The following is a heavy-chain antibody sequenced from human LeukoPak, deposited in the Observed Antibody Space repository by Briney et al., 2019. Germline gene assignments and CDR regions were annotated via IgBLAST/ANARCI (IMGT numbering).Heavy chain of an antibody. Sequence: GGSLRLSCAASGFTVSSNYMSWVRQAPGKGLEWVSGISGSGGSTYYADSVKGRFTISRDNSKNTLYLQMNSLRAEDTAVYYCAKVTNYFDYWGQGTLVTVSS. J-gene: IGHJ4*02. CDR2: ISGSGGST. V-gene: IGHV3-23*01. CDR3: AKVTNYFDY. CDR1: GFTVSSNY.